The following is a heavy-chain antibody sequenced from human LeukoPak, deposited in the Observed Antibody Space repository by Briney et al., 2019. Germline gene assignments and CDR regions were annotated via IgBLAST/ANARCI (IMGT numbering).Heavy chain of an antibody. Sequence: GGSLRLSCAASGFRFSDYTMNWVRQTPEKGLEWVSSISSSGRYLYYADSVKGRLTISRDNAKNSLYLQMNGLRVEDTAVYYCARDQRDRSGGTSANYSYYYYMDVWGKGTTVTVSS. J-gene: IGHJ6*03. D-gene: IGHD2-15*01. V-gene: IGHV3-21*01. CDR1: GFRFSDYT. CDR3: ARDQRDRSGGTSANYSYYYYMDV. CDR2: ISSSGRYL.